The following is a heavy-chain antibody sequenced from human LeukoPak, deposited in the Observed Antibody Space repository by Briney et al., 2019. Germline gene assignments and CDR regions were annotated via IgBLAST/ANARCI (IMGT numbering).Heavy chain of an antibody. CDR1: GFTFSSYG. D-gene: IGHD2-2*01. CDR3: ARDAYCGSTSCWFLDY. V-gene: IGHV3-33*01. J-gene: IGHJ4*02. Sequence: PGRSLRLSCAASGFTFSSYGMHCVRQAPGKGLEWVAVIWYDGSNKYYADSVKGRFTISRDNSKNTLYLQMNSLRAEDTAVYYCARDAYCGSTSCWFLDYWGQGTLVTVSS. CDR2: IWYDGSNK.